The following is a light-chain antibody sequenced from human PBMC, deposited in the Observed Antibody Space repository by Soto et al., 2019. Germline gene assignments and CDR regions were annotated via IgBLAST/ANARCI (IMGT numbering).Light chain of an antibody. J-gene: IGLJ2*01. CDR3: SSYGGFNNVL. V-gene: IGLV2-8*01. CDR1: GTDVGQYNY. CDR2: HVS. Sequence: QSALTQPPSASGSPGQSGTISCTGAGTDVGQYNYVSWYQQHPGKAPKLLIHHVSRRPSGVPARFSGSKSGNTASLTVSGLQTEDEADYYCSSYGGFNNVLFGGGTKLTVL.